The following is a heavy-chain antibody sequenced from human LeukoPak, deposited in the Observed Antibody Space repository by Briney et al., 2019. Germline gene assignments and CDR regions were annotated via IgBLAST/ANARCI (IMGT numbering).Heavy chain of an antibody. CDR2: IYSGGST. Sequence: GGSLRLSCAASGFTVSSNYMSWVRQAPGKGLEWVSVIYSGGSTYYADSVKGRFTISRDNSKNMLYLQMNSLRVEDTAVYYCARWYSSSWYYFDYWGQGTLVTVSS. D-gene: IGHD6-13*01. V-gene: IGHV3-66*01. CDR1: GFTVSSNY. CDR3: ARWYSSSWYYFDY. J-gene: IGHJ4*02.